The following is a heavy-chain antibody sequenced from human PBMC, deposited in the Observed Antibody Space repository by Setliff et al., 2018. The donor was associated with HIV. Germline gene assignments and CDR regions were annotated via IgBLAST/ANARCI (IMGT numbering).Heavy chain of an antibody. J-gene: IGHJ6*03. Sequence: SETLSLTCTVSGGSVTNGGYFWSWLRQHPGKGLEWIGYIYYSGSTYYNPSLKSRVTISVDTSKNQFSLRLNSVTAADTAIYYCAKTIRGYISGDYMDVWGKGTTVTVSS. CDR2: IYYSGST. CDR3: AKTIRGYISGDYMDV. D-gene: IGHD5-18*01. V-gene: IGHV4-31*03. CDR1: GGSVTNGGYF.